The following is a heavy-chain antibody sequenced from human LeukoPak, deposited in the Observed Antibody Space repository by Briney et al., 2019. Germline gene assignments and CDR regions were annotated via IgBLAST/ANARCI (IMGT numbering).Heavy chain of an antibody. CDR1: GYTFTSYG. J-gene: IGHJ4*02. D-gene: IGHD3-22*01. CDR3: ARDRNAYYDRGLAGDFDH. V-gene: IGHV1-18*01. CDR2: ISAYNGNT. Sequence: ASVKVSCKASGYTFTSYGISWVRQAPGQGLEWMGWISAYNGNTNYAQKLQGRVTMTTDTSTSTAYMELRSLRSDDTAVYYCARDRNAYYDRGLAGDFDHWGQGTLVTVSS.